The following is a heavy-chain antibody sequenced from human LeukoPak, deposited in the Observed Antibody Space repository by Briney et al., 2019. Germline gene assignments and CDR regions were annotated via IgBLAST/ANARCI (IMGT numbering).Heavy chain of an antibody. V-gene: IGHV3-53*01. CDR2: IYVDGPT. D-gene: IGHD3-10*01. CDR3: ARLYVSGSYWVDY. Sequence: GGSLRLSCAASGFTVSSSYMSWVRQAPGKGLEWVSSIYVDGPTFYADSVKGRFTIARDNSKNTLYLQMNSLRAEDTAVYYCARLYVSGSYWVDYWGQGTLVTVST. CDR1: GFTVSSSY. J-gene: IGHJ4*02.